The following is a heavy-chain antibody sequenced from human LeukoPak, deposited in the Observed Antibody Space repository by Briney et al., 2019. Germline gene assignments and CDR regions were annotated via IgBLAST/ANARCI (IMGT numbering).Heavy chain of an antibody. D-gene: IGHD1-26*01. CDR2: INTETQKP. CDR3: ARDPSGGGSASDY. V-gene: IGHV7-4-1*02. J-gene: IGHJ4*02. Sequence: GASVKVSGKASGYSLTSYPVNWVRQAPGQGLEWMGWINTETQKPTYAQGFTGRFVFSLDTSLSTAYLQISNLKAEDTAIYYCARDPSGGGSASDYWGQGTLVTVSP. CDR1: GYSLTSYP.